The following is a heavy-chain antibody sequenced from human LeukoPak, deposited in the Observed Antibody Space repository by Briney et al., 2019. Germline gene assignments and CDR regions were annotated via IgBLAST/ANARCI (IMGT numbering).Heavy chain of an antibody. D-gene: IGHD2-15*01. CDR3: ARDVQCSSGSCYSLPADY. Sequence: GASVKVSCKASGYSFSDHYMHWVRQAPGQGLEWMGWINPDSGGTNYAQKFQGRVTMTRDTSISTVYLELSGLRYDDTAVHYCARDVQCSSGSCYSLPADYWGQGTLVTVSS. V-gene: IGHV1-2*02. J-gene: IGHJ4*02. CDR2: INPDSGGT. CDR1: GYSFSDHY.